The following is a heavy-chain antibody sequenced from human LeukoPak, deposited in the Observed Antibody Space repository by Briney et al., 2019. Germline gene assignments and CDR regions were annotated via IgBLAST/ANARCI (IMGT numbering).Heavy chain of an antibody. CDR2: INTDSSDI. D-gene: IGHD2-21*01. CDR3: ARDTFHPGLIDS. J-gene: IGHJ4*02. Sequence: QPGGSLRLSCAASGFTFSRYATNWVRRAPGKGLEWVSYINTDSSDIHYADSVKGRFTISRDNARNTLYLQLSSLRAEDSAVYYCARDTFHPGLIDSWGQGTLVIVSS. V-gene: IGHV3-48*04. CDR1: GFTFSRYA.